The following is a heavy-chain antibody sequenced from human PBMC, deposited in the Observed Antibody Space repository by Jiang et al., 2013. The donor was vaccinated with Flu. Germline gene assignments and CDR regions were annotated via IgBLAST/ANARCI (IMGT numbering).Heavy chain of an antibody. J-gene: IGHJ5*02. D-gene: IGHD2-15*01. Sequence: PSQTLSLTCAVSGGSISSGGYSWSWIRQPPGKGLEWIGYIYHSGSTYYNPSLKSRVTISVDRSKNQFSLKLSSVTAADTAVYYCARGPYCSGGSCYSGNNWFDPWGQGTLVTVSS. V-gene: IGHV4-30-2*01. CDR2: IYHSGST. CDR3: ARGPYCSGGSCYSGNNWFDP. CDR1: GGSISSGGYS.